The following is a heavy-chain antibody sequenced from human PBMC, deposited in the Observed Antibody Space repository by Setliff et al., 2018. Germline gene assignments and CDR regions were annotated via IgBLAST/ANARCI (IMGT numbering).Heavy chain of an antibody. V-gene: IGHV3-7*01. J-gene: IGHJ4*02. D-gene: IGHD2-15*01. CDR2: INPDGSEK. CDR3: ERRIKEGNHFFDY. CDR1: GFTFSSFW. Sequence: GGSLRLSCAASGFTFSSFWVSWVRQAPGKGLEWLASINPDGSEKYYVDSVKGRFTISRDNAKNSLSLQMNSLRVEDTAVYYCERRIKEGNHFFDYWGQGTLVTVSS.